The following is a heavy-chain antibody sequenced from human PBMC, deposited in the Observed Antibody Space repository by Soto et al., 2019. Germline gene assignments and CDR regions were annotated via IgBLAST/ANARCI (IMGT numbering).Heavy chain of an antibody. CDR3: ARGVYCSGGSCYYDY. J-gene: IGHJ4*02. CDR2: IYYSGST. CDR1: GGSISSSSYY. D-gene: IGHD2-15*01. V-gene: IGHV4-61*01. Sequence: SETLSLTCTVSGGSISSSSYYWSWIRQPPGKGLEWIGYIYYSGSTNYNPSLKSRVTISVDTSKNQFSLKLSSVTAADTAVYYCARGVYCSGGSCYYDYWGQGTLVTVSS.